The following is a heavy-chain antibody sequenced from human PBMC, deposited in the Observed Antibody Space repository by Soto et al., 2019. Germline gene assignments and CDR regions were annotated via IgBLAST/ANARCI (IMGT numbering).Heavy chain of an antibody. CDR2: ISPYTGNT. J-gene: IGHJ6*02. V-gene: IGHV1-18*01. CDR3: VMVGKYVTPTPQDV. CDR1: GYIFVNYG. D-gene: IGHD3-16*02. Sequence: QVQLVQSGDEVKKPGASVKVSCKASGYIFVNYGIAWVRQAPGQGLGWMGWISPYTGNTHSATKVQGRLTMTTDTSTSTGYIDLGSLTSDDTAVYYCVMVGKYVTPTPQDVWGQGTTVTVYS.